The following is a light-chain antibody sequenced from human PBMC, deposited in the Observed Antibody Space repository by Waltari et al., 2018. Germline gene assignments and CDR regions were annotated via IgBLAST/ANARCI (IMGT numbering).Light chain of an antibody. V-gene: IGKV1-5*03. J-gene: IGKJ1*01. CDR3: QQYNSYST. Sequence: DIQMTQSPSTLSASVGDRVTITCRDSQSISSWLAWYQQKPGKAPKLLIYKASSLESGVPSRFSGSGSGTEFTLTISSLQPDDFATYYCQQYNSYSTFGQGTKVEI. CDR1: QSISSW. CDR2: KAS.